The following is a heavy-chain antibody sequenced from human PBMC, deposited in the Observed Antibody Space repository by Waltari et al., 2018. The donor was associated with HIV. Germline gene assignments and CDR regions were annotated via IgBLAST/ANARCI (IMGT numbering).Heavy chain of an antibody. Sequence: EVQLVESGGGLVQPGGSLRLSCAASGFTFSNYRMTWLRQAPGKCVVWVDNIMQVGGEEHCADSVRGLCTISGDNTRNALYLQMNSLGAEDTSGYYCAKYSGSYWGAHNWFDPWGQGTLVTVSS. CDR3: AKYSGSYWGAHNWFDP. CDR2: IMQVGGEE. CDR1: GFTFSNYR. J-gene: IGHJ5*02. D-gene: IGHD1-26*01. V-gene: IGHV3-7*01.